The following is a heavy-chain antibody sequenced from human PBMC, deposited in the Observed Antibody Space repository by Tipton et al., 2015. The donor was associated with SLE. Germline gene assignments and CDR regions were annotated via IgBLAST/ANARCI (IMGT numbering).Heavy chain of an antibody. CDR1: GGSISRSSYY. CDR2: IYYSGTT. D-gene: IGHD5-24*01. CDR3: ARHSLPEITY. Sequence: TLSLTCTVSGGSISRSSYYWGWIRQPPGKGLEWFGSIYYSGTTYYNPSLKSRVTISVDTSKNQFSLKLSSVTAADTAVYYGARHSLPEITYWSQGTLVTVSS. J-gene: IGHJ4*02. V-gene: IGHV4-39*01.